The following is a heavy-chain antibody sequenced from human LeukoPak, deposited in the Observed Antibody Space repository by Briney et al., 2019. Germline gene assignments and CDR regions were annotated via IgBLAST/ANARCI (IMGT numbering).Heavy chain of an antibody. CDR2: ISYDGSNK. CDR1: GFTFSSYV. J-gene: IGHJ3*02. Sequence: GTSLRLSCAASGFTFSSYVMHWVRQAPGEGLERVALISYDGSNKYYADSVKGRFTISRDNSNSTVYLQMSSLRTEDTAVYYCARDSRGSWFLPRAFDIWAQGTMITVYS. V-gene: IGHV3-30*04. D-gene: IGHD6-13*01. CDR3: ARDSRGSWFLPRAFDI.